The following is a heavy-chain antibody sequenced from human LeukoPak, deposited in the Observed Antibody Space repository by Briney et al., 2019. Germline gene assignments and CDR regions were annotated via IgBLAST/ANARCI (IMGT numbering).Heavy chain of an antibody. CDR3: AKSACSWFYFDY. CDR1: GFTFSSYG. D-gene: IGHD3-10*01. V-gene: IGHV3-30*18. Sequence: GGSLRLSCAASGFTFSSYGVHWVRQAPGKGLEWVAVISYDGSNKNYADSVKGRFTISRDNSKNTVYLQMNSLRAEDTAVYYCAKSACSWFYFDYWGQGTLVTVSS. J-gene: IGHJ4*02. CDR2: ISYDGSNK.